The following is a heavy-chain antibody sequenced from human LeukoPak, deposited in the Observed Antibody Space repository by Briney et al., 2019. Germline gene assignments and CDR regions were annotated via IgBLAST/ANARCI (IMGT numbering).Heavy chain of an antibody. D-gene: IGHD2-2*01. CDR2: ISYSGHT. CDR1: GGSISTNNDY. CDR3: VRSYSTSSLPNWFDP. J-gene: IGHJ5*02. Sequence: SETLSLTCTVSGGSISTNNDYWGWVRQPPGKGLEWIGTISYSGHTYFTPSLKSRVTISVDTSNNQFSLKLTSVTAADTAVYYCVRSYSTSSLPNWFDPWGQGTLVTVSS. V-gene: IGHV4-39*01.